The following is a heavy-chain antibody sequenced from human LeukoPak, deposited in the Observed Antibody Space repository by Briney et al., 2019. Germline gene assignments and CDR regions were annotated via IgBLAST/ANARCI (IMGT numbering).Heavy chain of an antibody. CDR3: ARGLNSGYVKWGWFDP. Sequence: GGSLRLSCAASGFTFSSFEMNWVRQAPGKGLEWISFITSSGDDIFYADSVKGRFTISRDNAKNSLYLQMNSLRAEDTAVYYCARGLNSGYVKWGWFDPWGQGTLVTVSS. D-gene: IGHD5-12*01. CDR1: GFTFSSFE. V-gene: IGHV3-48*03. CDR2: ITSSGDDI. J-gene: IGHJ5*02.